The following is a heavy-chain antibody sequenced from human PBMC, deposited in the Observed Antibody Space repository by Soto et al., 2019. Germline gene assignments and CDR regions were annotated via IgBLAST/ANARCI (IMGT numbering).Heavy chain of an antibody. J-gene: IGHJ4*02. V-gene: IGHV3-23*01. CDR2: LSGGGSNT. CDR3: ARWDGYGDV. CDR1: GFSFSTYS. Sequence: EVQLLESGGGLFQPGGSLRLSCAASGFSFSTYSMAWVRQTPGKGLAWVSGLSGGGSNTFYADSVQGRFTISVDNSKNTVYLQMNSLRVEDTAVYYCARWDGYGDVWGQGTLVTVSS. D-gene: IGHD4-17*01.